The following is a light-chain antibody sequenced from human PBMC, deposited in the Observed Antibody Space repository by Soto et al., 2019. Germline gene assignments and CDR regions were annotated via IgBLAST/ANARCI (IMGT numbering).Light chain of an antibody. J-gene: IGKJ4*01. Sequence: EIVLTQSPGTLSFPPGERATLSCRASQSVSRSNLAWYQQKPGQAPRLLIYGASSRATGIPDRFSGSGSGTDFTLTISRLEPEDFAVYYCQQYGSSPLTFGGGTKVEIK. V-gene: IGKV3-20*01. CDR2: GAS. CDR1: QSVSRSN. CDR3: QQYGSSPLT.